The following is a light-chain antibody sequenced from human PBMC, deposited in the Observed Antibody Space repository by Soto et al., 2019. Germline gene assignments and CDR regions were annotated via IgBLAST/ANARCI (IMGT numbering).Light chain of an antibody. CDR1: SSNIGAGYD. CDR2: GNS. Sequence: QSVLTQPPSVSGAPGQRVTISCTGGSSNIGAGYDVHWYQQLPGTAPQLLTYGNSKRPSGVPDRFSGSKSGTSASLAITGLQAEDEADYYCQSSDSSLSVVFGGGTKRPVL. V-gene: IGLV1-40*01. J-gene: IGLJ2*01. CDR3: QSSDSSLSVV.